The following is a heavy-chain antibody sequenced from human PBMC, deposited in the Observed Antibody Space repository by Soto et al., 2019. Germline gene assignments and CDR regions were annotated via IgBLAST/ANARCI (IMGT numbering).Heavy chain of an antibody. CDR3: ATVFDY. CDR1: GFTFTNYW. CDR2: VDGDGSGT. J-gene: IGHJ4*02. Sequence: GGSLRLSCAASGFTFTNYWMHWVCQAPGKGFVWVARVDGDGSGTSYADSVRGRFTISRDNAKNTVILQMNSLRAEDTAVYYCATVFDYWGQGALVTVSS. V-gene: IGHV3-74*01.